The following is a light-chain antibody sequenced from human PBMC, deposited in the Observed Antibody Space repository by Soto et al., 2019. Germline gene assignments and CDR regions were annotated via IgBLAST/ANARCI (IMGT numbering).Light chain of an antibody. CDR3: HQYGSAPCT. CDR2: GAS. J-gene: IGKJ1*01. CDR1: QSVSSNY. Sequence: IVLTQSPGTLSLSPGERGALSCRASQSVSSNYVAWYQQKPGQAPRLLISGASNRATGTPDRFRGSGSGTDFTLTITRLEPEDFAVYYCHQYGSAPCTFGQGTKVDIK. V-gene: IGKV3-20*01.